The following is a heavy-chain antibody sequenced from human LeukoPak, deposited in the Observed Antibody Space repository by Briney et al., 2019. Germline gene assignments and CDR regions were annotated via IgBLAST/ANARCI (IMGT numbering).Heavy chain of an antibody. Sequence: GASVKVSCKASGYSFSRYGISWVRQAPAQGLEWMGWISTYNGNTNYAQKFQGRVTMTTDTSTNTAYMELRSLRSDDTAVYYCARDLDYYDSSGSGWFDPWGQGTLVTVSS. D-gene: IGHD3-22*01. J-gene: IGHJ5*02. V-gene: IGHV1-18*01. CDR1: GYSFSRYG. CDR2: ISTYNGNT. CDR3: ARDLDYYDSSGSGWFDP.